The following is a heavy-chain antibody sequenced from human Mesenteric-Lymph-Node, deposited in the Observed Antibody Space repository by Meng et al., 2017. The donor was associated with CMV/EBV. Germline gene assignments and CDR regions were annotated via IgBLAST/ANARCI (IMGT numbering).Heavy chain of an antibody. V-gene: IGHV3-72*01. CDR3: ARVFSYYGDYVLDY. CDR2: TRNKANSYTT. CDR1: GFTLSDHY. Sequence: GGSLRLSCAASGFTLSDHYMDWVRQAPGKGLEWVGRTRNKANSYTTEYAASVKGRFTISRDDSNNSLFLQMNSLKTEDTAVYYCARVFSYYGDYVLDYWGQGTLVTVSS. J-gene: IGHJ4*02. D-gene: IGHD4-17*01.